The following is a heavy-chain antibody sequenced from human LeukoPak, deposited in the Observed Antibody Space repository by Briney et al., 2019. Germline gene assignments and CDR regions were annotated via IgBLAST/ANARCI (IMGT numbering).Heavy chain of an antibody. J-gene: IGHJ4*02. Sequence: PSETLSLTCAVYGGTFSGYYWSWIRQPPGKGLEWIGEINHSGSTNYNPSLKSRVTISVDTSKNQFSLKLSSVTAADTAVYYCARGGQLAAVDYWGQGTLVTVSS. V-gene: IGHV4-34*01. CDR2: INHSGST. D-gene: IGHD6-6*01. CDR3: ARGGQLAAVDY. CDR1: GGTFSGYY.